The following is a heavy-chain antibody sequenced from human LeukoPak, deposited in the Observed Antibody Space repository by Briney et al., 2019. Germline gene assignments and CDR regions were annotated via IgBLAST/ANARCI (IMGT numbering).Heavy chain of an antibody. J-gene: IGHJ6*03. CDR2: IKQDGSEK. Sequence: GGSLSLSCAASGFTFSSYWMSWVRQAPGKGLEWVANIKQDGSEKYYVDSVKGRFTISRDNAKNSLYLQMNSLRAEDTAVYYCARALSSAAAVMYYYYYMDVWGKGTTVTVSS. V-gene: IGHV3-7*01. CDR3: ARALSSAAAVMYYYYYMDV. CDR1: GFTFSSYW. D-gene: IGHD6-13*01.